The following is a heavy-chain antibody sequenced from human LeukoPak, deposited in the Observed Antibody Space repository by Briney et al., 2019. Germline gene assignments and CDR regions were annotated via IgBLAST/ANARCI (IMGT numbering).Heavy chain of an antibody. CDR2: ISYDGSNK. Sequence: GGSLRLSCAASGFTFSSYAMHWVRQAPGKGLEWVAVISYDGSNKYYADSVKGRFTISRDNSKNTLYLQMNSLRAEDTAVYYCASGGMAVVEQFDYWGQGTLVTVSS. CDR3: ASGGMAVVEQFDY. V-gene: IGHV3-30-3*01. D-gene: IGHD6-19*01. J-gene: IGHJ4*02. CDR1: GFTFSSYA.